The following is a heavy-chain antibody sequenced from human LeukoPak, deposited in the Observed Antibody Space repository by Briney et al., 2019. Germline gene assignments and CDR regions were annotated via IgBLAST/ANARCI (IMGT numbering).Heavy chain of an antibody. CDR1: GGTFSSYA. Sequence: ASVKVSCKASGGTFSSYAISWVRQAPGQGLEWMGGIIPIFGTANYAQKFQGRATITADESTSTAYMELSSLRSEDTAVYYCARDWPRSDAFDIWGQGTMVTVSS. CDR3: ARDWPRSDAFDI. V-gene: IGHV1-69*13. CDR2: IIPIFGTA. J-gene: IGHJ3*02.